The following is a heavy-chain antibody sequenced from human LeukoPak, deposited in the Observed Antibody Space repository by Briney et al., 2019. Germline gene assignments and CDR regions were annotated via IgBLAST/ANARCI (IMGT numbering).Heavy chain of an antibody. CDR2: INGNDYRT. J-gene: IGHJ4*02. CDR1: GFTFRSFA. D-gene: IGHD6-19*01. Sequence: GGSLRLSCAASGFTFRSFAMSWVRQAPGKGLEWVSSINGNDYRTFYADSVKGRFTISRDNSKNTLYLQMNSLRAEDTAVYYSPKLSGWYRGPFDYWGQGTLVTVSS. CDR3: PKLSGWYRGPFDY. V-gene: IGHV3-23*01.